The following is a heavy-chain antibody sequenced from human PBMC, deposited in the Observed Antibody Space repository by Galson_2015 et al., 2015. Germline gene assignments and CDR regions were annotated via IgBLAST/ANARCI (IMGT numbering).Heavy chain of an antibody. CDR1: GFTFSSYA. D-gene: IGHD6-19*01. Sequence: SLRLSCAASGFTFSSYAMNWVRQAPGKGLEWVSGISGSGGSTYYADSVKGRFTISRDNSKNTLYLQMNSLRAEDTAVYHCAKVRYSGGYGNFEYWGQGTLVTVSS. V-gene: IGHV3-23*01. CDR3: AKVRYSGGYGNFEY. CDR2: ISGSGGST. J-gene: IGHJ4*01.